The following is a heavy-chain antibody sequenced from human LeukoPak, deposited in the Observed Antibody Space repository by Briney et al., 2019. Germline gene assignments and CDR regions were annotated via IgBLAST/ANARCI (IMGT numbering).Heavy chain of an antibody. CDR3: ARNPRVFWSGYHRSWFDP. CDR2: MNPNSGNT. Sequence: ASVKVSCKASGYTFTSYDINWARQATGQGLEWMGWMNPNSGNTGYAQKFQGRVTMTRNTSISTAYMELSSLRSEDTAVYYCARNPRVFWSGYHRSWFDPWGQGTLVTVSS. D-gene: IGHD3-3*01. V-gene: IGHV1-8*01. J-gene: IGHJ5*02. CDR1: GYTFTSYD.